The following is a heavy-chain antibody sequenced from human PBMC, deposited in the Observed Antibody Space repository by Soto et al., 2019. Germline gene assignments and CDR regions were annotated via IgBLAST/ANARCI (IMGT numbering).Heavy chain of an antibody. CDR1: GFTFSSYA. CDR3: AKAGVSSYGSGSAYYMDV. CDR2: ISGSGGST. Sequence: GGSLRLSCAASGFTFSSYAMSWVRQAPGKGLEWVSAISGSGGSTYYADSVKGRFTSSRDNSKNTLYLQMNSLRAEDTAVYYCAKAGVSSYGSGSAYYMDVWGKGTTVTVSS. D-gene: IGHD3-10*01. J-gene: IGHJ6*03. V-gene: IGHV3-23*01.